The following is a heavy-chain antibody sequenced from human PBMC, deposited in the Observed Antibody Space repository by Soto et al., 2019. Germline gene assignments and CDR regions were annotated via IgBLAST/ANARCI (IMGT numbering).Heavy chain of an antibody. CDR3: ARGLGFCSGGSCSNFFDY. CDR2: ISSSVSTI. V-gene: IGHV3-11*01. J-gene: IGHJ4*02. D-gene: IGHD2-15*01. Sequence: PGGSLRLSCAASGFTFSGYYMSWIRQAPGKGLEWVSYISSSVSTIYYADSVKGRFTISRDNAKNSLYLQMNSLRAEDTAVYYCARGLGFCSGGSCSNFFDYWGQGTLVTVSS. CDR1: GFTFSGYY.